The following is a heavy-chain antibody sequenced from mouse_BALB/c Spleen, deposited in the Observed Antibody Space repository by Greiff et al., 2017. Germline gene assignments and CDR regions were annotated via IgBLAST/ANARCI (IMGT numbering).Heavy chain of an antibody. CDR3: ARGQRGSSPHWYFDV. D-gene: IGHD1-1*01. Sequence: EVQGVESGGGLVKPGGSLKLSCAASGFTFSSYAMSWVRQTPEKRLEWVASISSGGSTYYPDSVKGRFTISRDNARNILYLQMSSLRSEDTAMYYCARGQRGSSPHWYFDVWGAGTTVTVSS. V-gene: IGHV5-6-5*01. J-gene: IGHJ1*01. CDR1: GFTFSSYA. CDR2: ISSGGST.